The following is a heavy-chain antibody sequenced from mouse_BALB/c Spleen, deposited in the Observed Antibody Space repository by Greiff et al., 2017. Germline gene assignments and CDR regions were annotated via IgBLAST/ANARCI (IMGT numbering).Heavy chain of an antibody. Sequence: QVQLQQSGAELVKPGASVKLSCKASGYTFTSYWMHWVKQRPGQGLEWIGEIDPSDSYTNYNQKFKGKATLTVDKSSSTAYMQLSSLTSEDSAVYYCARGDYYGQRYFDVWGAGTTVTVSS. CDR1: GYTFTSYW. CDR3: ARGDYYGQRYFDV. CDR2: IDPSDSYT. J-gene: IGHJ1*01. V-gene: IGHV1-69*02. D-gene: IGHD1-2*01.